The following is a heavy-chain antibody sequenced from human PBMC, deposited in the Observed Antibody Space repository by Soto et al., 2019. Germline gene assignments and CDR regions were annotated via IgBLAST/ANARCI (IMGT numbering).Heavy chain of an antibody. CDR3: TRHVVAGTFYYYGMDV. Sequence: LRLSCAASGFTFSGSAMHWVRQASGKGLEWVGRIRSKANSYATAYAASVKGRFTISRDDSKNTAYLQMNSLKTEDTAVYYCTRHVVAGTFYYYGMDVWGQGTTVTVSS. J-gene: IGHJ6*02. CDR2: IRSKANSYAT. CDR1: GFTFSGSA. V-gene: IGHV3-73*01. D-gene: IGHD6-19*01.